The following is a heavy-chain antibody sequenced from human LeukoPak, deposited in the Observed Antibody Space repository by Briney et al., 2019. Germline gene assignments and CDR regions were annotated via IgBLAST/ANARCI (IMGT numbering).Heavy chain of an antibody. CDR3: ARDHITMVRGGTGFDY. CDR2: INHSGST. CDR1: GGSFSGYY. V-gene: IGHV4-34*01. Sequence: SETLSLTCAVYGGSFSGYYWSWIRQPPGKGLEWIGEINHSGSTNYNPSLKSRVTISVDTSKNQFSLKLSSVIAADTAVYYCARDHITMVRGGTGFDYWGQGTLVTVSS. D-gene: IGHD3-10*01. J-gene: IGHJ4*02.